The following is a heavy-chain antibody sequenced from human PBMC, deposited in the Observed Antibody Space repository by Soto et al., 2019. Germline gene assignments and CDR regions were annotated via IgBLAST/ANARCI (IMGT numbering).Heavy chain of an antibody. J-gene: IGHJ6*02. D-gene: IGHD2-15*01. CDR2: IGTAGDT. CDR3: ARDRVVVAATGYYYYGMDV. Sequence: PGGSLRLSCAASGFTFSSYDMHWVRQATGKGLEWVSAIGTAGDTYYPGSVKGRFTISRENAKNSLYLQMNSLRAGDTAVNYCARDRVVVAATGYYYYGMDVWGQGTTVTVSS. CDR1: GFTFSSYD. V-gene: IGHV3-13*04.